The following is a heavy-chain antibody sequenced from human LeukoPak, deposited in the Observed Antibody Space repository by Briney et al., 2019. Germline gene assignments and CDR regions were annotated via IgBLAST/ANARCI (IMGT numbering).Heavy chain of an antibody. D-gene: IGHD6-13*01. V-gene: IGHV3-33*06. J-gene: IGHJ4*02. CDR1: GFTFSSYG. CDR3: AKDHRGAGYFDY. Sequence: LSGGSLRLSCAASGFTFSSYGMHWVRQAPGKGLEWVAVIWYDGSNKYYADSVKGRFTISRDNSKNTLYLRMNSLRAEDTAVYYCAKDHRGAGYFDYWGQGTLVTVSS. CDR2: IWYDGSNK.